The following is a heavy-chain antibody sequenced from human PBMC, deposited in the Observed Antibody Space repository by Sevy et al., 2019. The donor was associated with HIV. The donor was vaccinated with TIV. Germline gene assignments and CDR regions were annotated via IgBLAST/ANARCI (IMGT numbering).Heavy chain of an antibody. J-gene: IGHJ4*02. CDR1: GDSISSYY. D-gene: IGHD6-6*01. CDR3: ARASGQSTSSRYFDF. V-gene: IGHV4-59*01. Sequence: SETLSLTCTVSGDSISSYYWSWMRQPPGKGLEWIGYIHYSGSTNYNPSLKSRVTISVDTSKSQFSLSLNSVTAADTAVYFCARASGQSTSSRYFDFWGQGTLVTVSS. CDR2: IHYSGST.